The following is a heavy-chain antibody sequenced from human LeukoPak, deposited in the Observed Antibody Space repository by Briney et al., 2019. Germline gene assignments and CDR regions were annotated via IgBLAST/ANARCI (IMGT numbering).Heavy chain of an antibody. D-gene: IGHD2-2*03. Sequence: GGSLRLSCAASGFTFSNYWRHWVRQDPGKGLVWVSFINPDGSTTNYADSGKGRFTISRDNAKDALYLQMNNLRAEDTAVYYCAKDLHNGSADYWGQGTLVTVSS. CDR1: GFTFSNYW. CDR3: AKDLHNGSADY. CDR2: INPDGSTT. V-gene: IGHV3-74*01. J-gene: IGHJ4*02.